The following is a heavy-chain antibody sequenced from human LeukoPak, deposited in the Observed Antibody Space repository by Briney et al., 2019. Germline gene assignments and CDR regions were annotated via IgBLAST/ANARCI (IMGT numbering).Heavy chain of an antibody. CDR2: IIPIFGTA. D-gene: IGHD3-9*01. CDR1: GGTFSSYA. CDR3: ARGSYDILTGYYKNAFDI. Sequence: ASVKVSCKASGGTFSSYAISWVRQAPGQGLEWMGGIIPIFGTANYAQKFQGRVTITADESTSTAYMELSSLRSEDTAVYYCARGSYDILTGYYKNAFDIWGQGTMVTVSS. J-gene: IGHJ3*02. V-gene: IGHV1-69*13.